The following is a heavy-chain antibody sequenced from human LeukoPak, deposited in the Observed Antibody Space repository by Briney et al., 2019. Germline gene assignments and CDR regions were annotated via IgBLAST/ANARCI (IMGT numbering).Heavy chain of an antibody. CDR1: GFTFSSYA. CDR3: TKLTWPQSNSGWFDP. Sequence: GGSLRLSCAASGFTFSSYAMSWVRQAPGKGLEWVSAISGSGGSTYYADSVKGRSTISRDNSKNTLYLQMKSLRAEDTAVYYCTKLTWPQSNSGWFDPWGQGTLVTVSS. V-gene: IGHV3-23*01. J-gene: IGHJ5*02. CDR2: ISGSGGST. D-gene: IGHD1-1*01.